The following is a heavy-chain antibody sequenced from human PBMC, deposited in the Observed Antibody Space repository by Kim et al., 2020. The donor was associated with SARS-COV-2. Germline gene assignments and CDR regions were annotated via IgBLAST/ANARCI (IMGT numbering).Heavy chain of an antibody. CDR2: SKSKTDGGAI. J-gene: IGHJ4*02. V-gene: IGHV3-15*01. CDR1: GFTFSNAW. CDR3: STDPGRGLGGWYRDNFDF. Sequence: GGSLRLSCAASGFTFSNAWMNWVRQAPGKGLEWVGRSKSKTDGGAINYAASVKGRFTISRDDSKSTLYLQMSGLKTEDTAVYYCSTDPGRGLGGWYRDNFDFWGQGTLVTVSS. D-gene: IGHD6-19*01.